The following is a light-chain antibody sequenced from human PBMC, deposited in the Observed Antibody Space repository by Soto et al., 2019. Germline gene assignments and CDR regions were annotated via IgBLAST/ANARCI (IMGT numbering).Light chain of an antibody. CDR1: RSFTTN. CDR2: DAS. CDR3: QQYYIWWT. Sequence: IVITQSVTTLSVSPGERATLSFWARRSFTTNLPWYHQRPGQAPRLLIYDASISATGIPARFSGSGSGTEFTLTISSLQSEAFAVYYCQQYYIWWTFCQGTMVDIK. J-gene: IGKJ1*01. V-gene: IGKV3D-15*01.